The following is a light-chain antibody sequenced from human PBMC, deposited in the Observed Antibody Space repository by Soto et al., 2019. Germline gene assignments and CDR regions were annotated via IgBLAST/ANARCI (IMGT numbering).Light chain of an antibody. J-gene: IGKJ1*01. Sequence: EIVLTQSPGTLSLSPGERATLPCRASQSVSSSYLAWYQQKLGQAPSLLIYGASTRHTGSPDRFSGSGSGTDFTLTITRLEPEDFAVYYGQQYGSSPWTFGQGTKVEIK. CDR1: QSVSSSY. V-gene: IGKV3-20*01. CDR3: QQYGSSPWT. CDR2: GAS.